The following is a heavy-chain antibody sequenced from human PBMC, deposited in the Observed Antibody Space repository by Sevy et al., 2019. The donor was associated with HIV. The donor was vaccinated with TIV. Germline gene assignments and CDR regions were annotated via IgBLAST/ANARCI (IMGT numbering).Heavy chain of an antibody. Sequence: ASVKVSCKASGYTFSSYYIHWVRQAHGQALEWMGLINPGGGGTNYAQKFQGRVTLTRDMSTTTVYMELGSLRSEDTAVYYCARVYPCGGDCYYSDFWGQGTLVTVSS. CDR3: ARVYPCGGDCYYSDF. CDR2: INPGGGGT. D-gene: IGHD2-21*02. CDR1: GYTFSSYY. J-gene: IGHJ4*02. V-gene: IGHV1-46*01.